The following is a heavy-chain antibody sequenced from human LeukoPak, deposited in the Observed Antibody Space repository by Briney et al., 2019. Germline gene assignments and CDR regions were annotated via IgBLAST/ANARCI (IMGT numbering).Heavy chain of an antibody. CDR3: AKEKTEHIVVVVALDY. V-gene: IGHV3-66*01. CDR1: GFTVSSNY. Sequence: GGSLRLSCAASGFTVSSNYMSWVRQAPGKGLEWVSVIYSGGSTYYADSVKGRFTISRDNSKNMLYLQMNSLGAEDTAVYYCAKEKTEHIVVVVALDYWGQGTLVTVSS. CDR2: IYSGGST. J-gene: IGHJ4*02. D-gene: IGHD2-15*01.